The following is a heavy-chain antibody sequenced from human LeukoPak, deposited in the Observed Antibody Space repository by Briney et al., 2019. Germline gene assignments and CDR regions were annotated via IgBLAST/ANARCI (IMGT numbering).Heavy chain of an antibody. CDR1: GFTFSSYN. Sequence: GGSLRLSCAASGFTFSSYNMNWVRQAPGKGLEWVSYISSGSSTIYYADSVKGRLTISRDNAKNSLYLQMNSLRAEDTAVYYCARDRKTGDRIDYWGQGTLVTVSS. CDR3: ARDRKTGDRIDY. D-gene: IGHD7-27*01. CDR2: ISSGSSTI. J-gene: IGHJ4*02. V-gene: IGHV3-48*04.